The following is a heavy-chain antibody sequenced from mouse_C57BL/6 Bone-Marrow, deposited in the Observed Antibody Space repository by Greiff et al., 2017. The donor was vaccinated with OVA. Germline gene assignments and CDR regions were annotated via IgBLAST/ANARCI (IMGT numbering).Heavy chain of an antibody. CDR3: ARHYYGSSDWYFDV. CDR2: INPYNGGT. V-gene: IGHV1-19*01. CDR1: GYTFTDYY. D-gene: IGHD1-1*01. Sequence: EVQLQESGPVLVKPGASVKMSCKASGYTFTDYYMNWVKQSHGKSLEWIGVINPYNGGTSYNQKFKGKATLTVDKSSSTAYMELNSLTSEDSAVYYCARHYYGSSDWYFDVWGTGTTVTVSS. J-gene: IGHJ1*03.